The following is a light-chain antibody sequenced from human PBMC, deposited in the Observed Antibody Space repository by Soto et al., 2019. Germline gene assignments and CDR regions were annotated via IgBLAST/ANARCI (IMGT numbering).Light chain of an antibody. V-gene: IGLV1-47*01. CDR3: AAWDDSLSGVV. CDR2: MNN. J-gene: IGLJ2*01. CDR1: SSNIGSNY. Sequence: QSVLTQPPSASGTPGQRVTISCSGSSSNIGSNYVYWYQQLPGTAPKLLIYMNNQRPSGVPDRFSGSKSGTSASLAISGLRSEDEADYYSAAWDDSLSGVVFGGGTKLTVL.